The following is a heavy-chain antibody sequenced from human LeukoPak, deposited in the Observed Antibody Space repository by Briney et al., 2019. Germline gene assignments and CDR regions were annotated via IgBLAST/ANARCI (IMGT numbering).Heavy chain of an antibody. CDR2: IRYDGSNK. D-gene: IGHD3-22*01. CDR3: ASGHSSGYYY. Sequence: GGSLRLSCAASGFAFSSYGMHWVRQAPGKGLEWVAFIRYDGSNKYYADSVKGRFTISRDNSKNTLYLQMNSLRAEDTAVYYCASGHSSGYYYWGQGTLVTVSS. J-gene: IGHJ4*02. V-gene: IGHV3-30*02. CDR1: GFAFSSYG.